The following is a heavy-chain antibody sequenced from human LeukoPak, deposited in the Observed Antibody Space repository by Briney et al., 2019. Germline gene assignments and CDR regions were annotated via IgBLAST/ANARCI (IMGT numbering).Heavy chain of an antibody. CDR3: AREITMVRGVSVPNYYYYGMDV. CDR1: GFTFSIFG. J-gene: IGHJ6*02. V-gene: IGHV3-21*01. Sequence: PGGSLRLSCAASGFTFSIFGMNWVRKAPGKGLEWVSSISSVTSYIYYADSVKGRFTISRDNAKNSLYLQMNSLRAEDTAVYYCAREITMVRGVSVPNYYYYGMDVWGQGTTVTVSS. CDR2: ISSVTSYI. D-gene: IGHD3-10*01.